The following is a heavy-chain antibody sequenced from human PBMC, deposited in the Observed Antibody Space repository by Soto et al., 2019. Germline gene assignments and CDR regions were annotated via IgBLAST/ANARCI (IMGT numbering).Heavy chain of an antibody. V-gene: IGHV3-53*01. CDR1: GLTVSSNY. Sequence: LRLSCAASGLTVSSNYMSWVRQAPGKGLEWVSVIYSGGSTDYADSVKGRFTISRDNSKNTLYLQMNSLRAEDTAVYYCARDAGFADYWGQGTLVTVSS. J-gene: IGHJ4*02. CDR3: ARDAGFADY. D-gene: IGHD3-10*01. CDR2: IYSGGST.